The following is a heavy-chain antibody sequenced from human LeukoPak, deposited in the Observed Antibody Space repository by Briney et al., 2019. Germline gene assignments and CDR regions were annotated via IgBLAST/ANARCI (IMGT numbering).Heavy chain of an antibody. D-gene: IGHD1-26*01. CDR3: AKDSPVATW. Sequence: LAGGSLRLSCAASGFTFSSPAMSWVRQAPGKGLEWVSSITPSGDGTYYAASVKGRFTISRDNSKNTLYLQMDSLRADDAAKYYCAKDSPVATWWGQGTLVTVSS. J-gene: IGHJ4*02. CDR2: ITPSGDGT. V-gene: IGHV3-23*01. CDR1: GFTFSSPA.